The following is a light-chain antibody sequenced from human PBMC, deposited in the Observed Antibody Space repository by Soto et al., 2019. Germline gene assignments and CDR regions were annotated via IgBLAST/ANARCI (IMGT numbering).Light chain of an antibody. J-gene: IGKJ5*01. CDR1: GRLLHITGETF. CDR2: EVS. Sequence: DVVMTQTPLSLSVAPGQPASIAGKSSGRLLHITGETFLFWYLQKPGQSPQLLIYEVSTRVSGVPDRFSGSGSGTDFTLEISRVETDDVGIYYCMQSTQLPPTFGQGTRLEI. CDR3: MQSTQLPPT. V-gene: IGKV2D-29*02.